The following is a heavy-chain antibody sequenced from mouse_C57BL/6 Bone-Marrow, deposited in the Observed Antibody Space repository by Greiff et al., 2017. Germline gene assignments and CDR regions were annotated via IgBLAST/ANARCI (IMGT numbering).Heavy chain of an antibody. CDR2: IDPNSGGT. J-gene: IGHJ1*03. V-gene: IGHV1-72*01. CDR1: GYTFTSYW. CDR3: ARPGYYGSSFDWYFDV. D-gene: IGHD1-1*01. Sequence: VKLMESGAELVKPGASVKLSCKASGYTFTSYWMHWVKQRPGRGLEWIGRIDPNSGGTKYNEKFKSKATLTVDKPSSTAYMQLSSLTSEDSAVYYCARPGYYGSSFDWYFDVWGTGTTVTVSS.